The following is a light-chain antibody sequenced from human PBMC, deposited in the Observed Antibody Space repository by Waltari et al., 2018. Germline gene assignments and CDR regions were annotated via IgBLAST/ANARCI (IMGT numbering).Light chain of an antibody. CDR3: QQYYTDHLT. Sequence: DIQMTQSPSNLSASVGDRVTITCRASQSIDRWLAWYQQRPGKAPKLLIYEASNLDSGVPSRFSGNGSGTEFTLAISSLQPDDFATYYCQQYYTDHLTFGGGTKVEIK. CDR2: EAS. V-gene: IGKV1-5*03. CDR1: QSIDRW. J-gene: IGKJ4*01.